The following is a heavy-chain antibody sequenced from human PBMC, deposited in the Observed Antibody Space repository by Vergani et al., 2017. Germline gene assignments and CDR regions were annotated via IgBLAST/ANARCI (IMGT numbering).Heavy chain of an antibody. V-gene: IGHV4-34*01. J-gene: IGHJ6*02. CDR2: INHSGST. D-gene: IGHD3-10*01. Sequence: QVQLQQWGAGLLKPSETLSLTCAVYGGSFSGYYWSWIRQPPGKGLEWIGEINHSGSTNYNPSLKSRVTISVDTSKNQFSLKLSSVTAADTAVYYCARFRYYGSGSRDHQYRYYYYYGMDVWGQGTTVTVSS. CDR1: GGSFSGYY. CDR3: ARFRYYGSGSRDHQYRYYYYYGMDV.